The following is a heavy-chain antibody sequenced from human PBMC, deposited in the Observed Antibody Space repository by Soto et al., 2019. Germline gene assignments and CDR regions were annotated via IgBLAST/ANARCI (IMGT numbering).Heavy chain of an antibody. J-gene: IGHJ3*02. Sequence: EVQLLQSGGALGQPGGSLRLSCAASGFTFRDFAMSWVRQSPGRGLEWVSTIGALVSTAFYADSVRGRFTISRDNSNHFLDLQMNWLGGGATAVLYLAKDLGGPDFGTVLLAFGILGQGTMVTVSS. CDR1: GFTFRDFA. V-gene: IGHV3-23*01. CDR3: AKDLGGPDFGTVLLAFGI. CDR2: IGALVSTA. D-gene: IGHD3-16*01.